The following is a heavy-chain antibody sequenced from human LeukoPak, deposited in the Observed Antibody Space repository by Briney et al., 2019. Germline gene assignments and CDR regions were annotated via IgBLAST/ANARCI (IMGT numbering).Heavy chain of an antibody. V-gene: IGHV3-7*02. D-gene: IGHD3-22*01. Sequence: GGSLRLSCAASGFTFSTFWMSWVRQAPGKGLEWVANIKQDGSEKYYVDSVKGRFTISRDNAKNSLYLQMNSLRAEDTAVYYCATYDSSGYYYLDYWGQGTLVTVSS. CDR1: GFTFSTFW. CDR2: IKQDGSEK. J-gene: IGHJ4*02. CDR3: ATYDSSGYYYLDY.